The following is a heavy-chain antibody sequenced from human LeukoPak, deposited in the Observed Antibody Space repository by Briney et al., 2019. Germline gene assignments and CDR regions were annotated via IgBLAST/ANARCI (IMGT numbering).Heavy chain of an antibody. D-gene: IGHD3-22*01. CDR1: GFTFDDYA. Sequence: GGSLRLSCAASGFTFDDYAMHWVRQAPGKGLEWVSGISWNSGSIGYADSVKGRFTISRDNAKNSLYLQMNSLRAEDTALYYCAKASSYDSSGYPDYWGQGTLVTVSP. J-gene: IGHJ4*02. V-gene: IGHV3-9*01. CDR3: AKASSYDSSGYPDY. CDR2: ISWNSGSI.